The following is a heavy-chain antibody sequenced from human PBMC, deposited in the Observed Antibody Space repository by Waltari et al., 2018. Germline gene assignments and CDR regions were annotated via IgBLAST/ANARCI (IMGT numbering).Heavy chain of an antibody. V-gene: IGHV4-4*02. J-gene: IGHJ4*02. Sequence: QLQLQESGPGLVEPSGTLSLTCAVSGASITSPNLWNGVRQSPGKGLEWIGQVHGSGRTNYNPSLASRVTVSLDTFNNQFSLKVASATAADTAVYYCARDRGRGLYLDSWGPGTLVTVSP. CDR2: VHGSGRT. CDR3: ARDRGRGLYLDS. CDR1: GASITSPNL. D-gene: IGHD2-15*01.